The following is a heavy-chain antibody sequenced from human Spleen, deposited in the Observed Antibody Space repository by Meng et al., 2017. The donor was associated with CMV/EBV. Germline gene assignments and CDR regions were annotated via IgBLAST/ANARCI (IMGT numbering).Heavy chain of an antibody. CDR2: IYYSGNN. CDR1: SSSDS. J-gene: IGHJ5*02. Sequence: SSSDSWGWDSEHPGKGQEWSGSIYYSGNNYYNPSLKSRVTISVDTSKNQFSLKLSSVTAADTAVYYCARVGSVLLWFGELLNWFDPWGQGTLVTVSS. CDR3: ARVGSVLLWFGELLNWFDP. D-gene: IGHD3-10*01. V-gene: IGHV4-39*07.